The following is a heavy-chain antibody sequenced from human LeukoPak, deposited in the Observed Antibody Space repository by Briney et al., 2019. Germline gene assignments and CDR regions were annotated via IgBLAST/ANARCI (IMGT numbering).Heavy chain of an antibody. CDR2: IYHSGST. J-gene: IGHJ5*02. V-gene: IGHV4-38-2*02. Sequence: SETLSLTCTVSGYSISSGYYWGWIRQPPGKGLEWIGSIYHSGSTYYNPSLKSRVTISVDTSKNQFSLKLSSVTAADTAVYYCARMERRFRVFWFDPWGQGTLVTVSS. D-gene: IGHD1-1*01. CDR3: ARMERRFRVFWFDP. CDR1: GYSISSGYY.